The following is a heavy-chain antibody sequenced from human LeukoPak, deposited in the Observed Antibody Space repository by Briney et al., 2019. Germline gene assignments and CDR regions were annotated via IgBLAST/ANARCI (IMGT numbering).Heavy chain of an antibody. CDR1: GLSFSSYW. D-gene: IGHD6-13*01. V-gene: IGHV3-7*01. CDR3: ARVVAAADFYYYYGMDV. CDR2: IKQDGGEK. Sequence: PGGSLRLSCAASGLSFSSYWMSWVRQAPGKGLEWVAHIKQDGGEKYYVDSVKGRFTISRDNAKNSLYLQMNSLRAEDTAVYYCARVVAAADFYYYYGMDVWGQGTTVTVSS. J-gene: IGHJ6*02.